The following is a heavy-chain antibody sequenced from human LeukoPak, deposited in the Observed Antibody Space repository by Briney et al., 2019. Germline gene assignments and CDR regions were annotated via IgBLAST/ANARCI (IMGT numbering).Heavy chain of an antibody. CDR1: GGSISSYY. J-gene: IGHJ4*02. D-gene: IGHD5-24*01. V-gene: IGHV4-59*01. CDR3: ARVGGATRFDY. Sequence: SETLSLTCTVSGGSISSYYWSWIRQPPGKGLEWIGYIYYSGSTNYNPSLKSRATISVDTSKKQFSLKLSSVTAADTAVYYCARVGGATRFDYWGQGTLVTVSS. CDR2: IYYSGST.